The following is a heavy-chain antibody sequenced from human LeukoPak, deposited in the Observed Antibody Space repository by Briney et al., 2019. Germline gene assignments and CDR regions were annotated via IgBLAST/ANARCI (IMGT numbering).Heavy chain of an antibody. V-gene: IGHV4-59*02. CDR2: IHYSGDT. Sequence: PSETLSLTCTASGGSVSSYFWSWIRQPPGKGLEWIGYIHYSGDTNYNPSLKSRVTMSADTSKNQFSLTLSSVTAADAAVYYCRRGTVTTANFDCWGQGTLVTVSS. D-gene: IGHD4-17*01. CDR1: GGSVSSYF. CDR3: RRGTVTTANFDC. J-gene: IGHJ4*02.